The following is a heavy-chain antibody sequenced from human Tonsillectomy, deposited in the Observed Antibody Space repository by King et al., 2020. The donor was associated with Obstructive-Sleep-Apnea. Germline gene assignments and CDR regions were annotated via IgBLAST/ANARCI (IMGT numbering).Heavy chain of an antibody. Sequence: VQLVESGGGLVQPGRSLRLSCAASGFTFDDYAMHWVRQAPGKGLEWVSGISWNSGVIGYADSLKGRFTISRDNAKNSLYLQMNSLRAEDTAVYYCAKDSGWRYYYYGMDVWGQGTTVTVSS. J-gene: IGHJ6*02. CDR3: AKDSGWRYYYYGMDV. V-gene: IGHV3-9*01. CDR1: GFTFDDYA. CDR2: ISWNSGVI. D-gene: IGHD6-19*01.